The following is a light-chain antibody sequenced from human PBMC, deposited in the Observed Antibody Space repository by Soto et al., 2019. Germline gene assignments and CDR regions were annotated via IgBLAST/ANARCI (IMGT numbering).Light chain of an antibody. CDR2: EVS. Sequence: QSALTQPASVSGSPGQSITISCTGTSGDIGSYNYVSWYQQHPGKAPKLMIFEVSKRPSGVPDRFSGSKSANTASLTVSGLQAEDEADYYCSSYTSSSVVFGGGTKLTVL. J-gene: IGLJ2*01. CDR1: SGDIGSYNY. V-gene: IGLV2-14*01. CDR3: SSYTSSSVV.